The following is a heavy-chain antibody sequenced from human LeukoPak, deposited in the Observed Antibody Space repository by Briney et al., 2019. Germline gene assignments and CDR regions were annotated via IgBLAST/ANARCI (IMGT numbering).Heavy chain of an antibody. J-gene: IGHJ4*02. CDR1: GFTFSSNG. CDR3: AKDRSSTWSLDY. CDR2: ISYNGSDK. Sequence: GRSLRLSCAASGFTFSSNGMHWVRQAPGKGLEWVAVISYNGSDKYYADSVKGRFTISRDNSKNTLYLQMNSLRVEDTALYYCAKDRSSTWSLDYWGQGTLVTVSS. D-gene: IGHD6-13*01. V-gene: IGHV3-30*18.